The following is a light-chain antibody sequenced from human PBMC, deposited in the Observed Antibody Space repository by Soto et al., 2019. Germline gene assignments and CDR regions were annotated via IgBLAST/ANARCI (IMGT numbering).Light chain of an antibody. CDR3: AAWDDSLSGVV. V-gene: IGLV1-44*01. CDR2: NDN. J-gene: IGLJ2*01. Sequence: QSVLTQPPSASGTPGQRVAISCSGSSSNIGDNTVNWYQQLPGTAPKLLIYNDNQRPSGVPDRFSGSKSGTSASLAISGLQSEDEADFHCAAWDDSLSGVVFGGGTKLTVL. CDR1: SSNIGDNT.